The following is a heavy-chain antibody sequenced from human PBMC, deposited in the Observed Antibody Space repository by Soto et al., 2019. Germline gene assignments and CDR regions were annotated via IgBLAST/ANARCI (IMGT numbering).Heavy chain of an antibody. CDR1: GGTFSNYV. Sequence: QVQLVQSGAEVKKPGSSVKVSCKASGGTFSNYVVNWVRQDPGQGREWMGMIIPISGAANYAQKFQGRVTLTADKSTSTSYMELSSLRSEDTAVYYCARDMTRTVVPYFDFWGQGTLVTVSS. V-gene: IGHV1-69*06. D-gene: IGHD1-7*01. J-gene: IGHJ4*02. CDR3: ARDMTRTVVPYFDF. CDR2: IIPISGAA.